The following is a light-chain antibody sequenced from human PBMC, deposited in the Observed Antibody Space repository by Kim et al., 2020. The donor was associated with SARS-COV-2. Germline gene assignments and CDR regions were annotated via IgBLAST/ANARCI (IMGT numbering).Light chain of an antibody. CDR3: SSYKSSGYA. CDR2: DVF. Sequence: QSALTQPASVSGSPGQSITISCTGTSSDVGGYKYVSWYQQYPGKAPKLMIYDVFKRPSGVSNLFTGSKSGNTASLTISGLQAEDEADYYRSSYKSSGYAFGTGTKVTVL. J-gene: IGLJ1*01. V-gene: IGLV2-14*03. CDR1: SSDVGGYKY.